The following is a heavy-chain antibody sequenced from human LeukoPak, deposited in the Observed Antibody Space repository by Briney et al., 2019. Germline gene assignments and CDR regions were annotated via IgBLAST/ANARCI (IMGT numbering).Heavy chain of an antibody. CDR1: GFTFSSYW. D-gene: IGHD1-1*01. V-gene: IGHV3-7*01. J-gene: IGHJ4*02. CDR3: ARKTGTTGEAFDY. CDR2: IKQDGSEK. Sequence: GGSLRLSCAASGFTFSSYWMSWVRQAPGKGLEWVAKIKQDGSEKYYVDSVKGRFTISRDNAKNSLYLQMNSLRAEDTAVYYCARKTGTTGEAFDYWGQGTQVTVSS.